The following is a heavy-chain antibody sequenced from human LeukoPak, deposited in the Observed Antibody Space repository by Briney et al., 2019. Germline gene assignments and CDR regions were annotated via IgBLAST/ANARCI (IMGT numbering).Heavy chain of an antibody. CDR1: GFTFSSYS. CDR2: ISSSSSYI. CDR3: AKAGGLIVATTYDY. Sequence: GGSLRLSCAASGFTFSSYSMNWVCQAPGKGLEWVSSISSSSSYIYYADSVKGRFTISRDNAKNSLYLQMNSLRAEDTAVYYCAKAGGLIVATTYDYWGQGTLVTVSS. J-gene: IGHJ4*02. D-gene: IGHD5-12*01. V-gene: IGHV3-21*01.